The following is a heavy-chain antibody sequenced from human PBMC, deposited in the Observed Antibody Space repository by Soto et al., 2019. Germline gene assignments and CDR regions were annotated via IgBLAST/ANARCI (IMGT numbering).Heavy chain of an antibody. CDR2: IYYSGST. CDR3: ARTPYYYDSSGYYPVDY. V-gene: IGHV4-39*01. D-gene: IGHD3-22*01. J-gene: IGHJ4*02. CDR1: GGSISSSSYY. Sequence: PSETLSLTCTVSGGSISSSSYYWGWIRQPPGKGLEWIGSIYYSGSTYYNPSLKSRVTISVDTSKNQFSLKLGSVTAADTAVYYCARTPYYYDSSGYYPVDYWGQGTLVTASS.